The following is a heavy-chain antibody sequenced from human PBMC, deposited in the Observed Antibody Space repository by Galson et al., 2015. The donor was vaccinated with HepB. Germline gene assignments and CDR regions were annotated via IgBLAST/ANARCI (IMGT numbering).Heavy chain of an antibody. CDR1: GFTFSSYE. D-gene: IGHD2-8*01. J-gene: IGHJ3*01. V-gene: IGHV3-48*03. Sequence: SLRLSCAASGFTFSSYEMNWVRQAPGKGLEWISYITGSGDITYYADSVKGRFTISRDNTKNSLYLQMSSLSAEDTAIYFCARKDIDLMVYAIWDIFDVWGQGTMVTVSS. CDR2: ITGSGDIT. CDR3: ARKDIDLMVYAIWDIFDV.